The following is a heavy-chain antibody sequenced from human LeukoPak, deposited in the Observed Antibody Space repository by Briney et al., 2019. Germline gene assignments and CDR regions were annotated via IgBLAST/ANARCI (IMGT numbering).Heavy chain of an antibody. CDR3: ARDRNYGSGNLFDY. J-gene: IGHJ4*02. CDR1: GGSISSYY. D-gene: IGHD3-10*01. CDR2: IYYSGST. Sequence: SETLSLTCTVSGGSISSYYWSWIRQPPGKGLEWIGYIYYSGSTNYNPSLKSRVTMSVDTSKNQFSLKLTSVTAADTAVYYCARDRNYGSGNLFDYWGQGTLVTVPS. V-gene: IGHV4-59*12.